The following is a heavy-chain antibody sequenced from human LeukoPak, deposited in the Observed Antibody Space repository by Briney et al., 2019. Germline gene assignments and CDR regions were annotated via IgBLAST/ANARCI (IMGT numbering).Heavy chain of an antibody. CDR1: GYTFTSYG. J-gene: IGHJ4*02. V-gene: IGHV1-18*01. CDR3: ARGQRYGDRLYYFDY. D-gene: IGHD4-17*01. CDR2: ISAYNGNT. Sequence: GASVKVSCKASGYTFTSYGISWVRQAPGQGLEWMGCISAYNGNTNYAQKLQGRVTMTTDTSTSTAYMELRSLRSDDTAVYYCARGQRYGDRLYYFDYWGQGTLVTVSS.